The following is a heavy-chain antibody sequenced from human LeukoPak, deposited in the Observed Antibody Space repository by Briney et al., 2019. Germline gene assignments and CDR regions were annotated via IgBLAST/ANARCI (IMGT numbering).Heavy chain of an antibody. D-gene: IGHD3-22*01. CDR2: IFHSGST. Sequence: SETLSLTCTVSSGSISTYYWSWIRQSPGKGLEWMGYIFHSGSTTYNPSLSSRLTISVDTSKNQFSLELRPVTAADTAVYYCARQGTSGSYLTGLDVWGQGTTVTVSS. CDR1: SGSISTYY. J-gene: IGHJ6*02. CDR3: ARQGTSGSYLTGLDV. V-gene: IGHV4-59*08.